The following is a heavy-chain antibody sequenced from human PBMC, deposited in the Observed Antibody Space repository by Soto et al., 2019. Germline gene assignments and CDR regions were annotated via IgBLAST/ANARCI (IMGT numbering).Heavy chain of an antibody. D-gene: IGHD1-26*01. CDR1: GGSFSGDY. Sequence: SETLSLTCAVYGGSFSGDYRSWIRQPPGKALEWIGEINHSGSTNYNPSLKSRVTISVDTSKNQFTLKLSSVTAADTAVYYCARGLLELFYYYYMDVWGKGTTVTVSS. J-gene: IGHJ6*03. V-gene: IGHV4-34*01. CDR2: INHSGST. CDR3: ARGLLELFYYYYMDV.